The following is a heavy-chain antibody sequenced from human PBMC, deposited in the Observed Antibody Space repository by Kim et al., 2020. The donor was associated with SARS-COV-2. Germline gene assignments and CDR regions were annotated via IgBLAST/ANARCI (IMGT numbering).Heavy chain of an antibody. V-gene: IGHV5-51*01. J-gene: IGHJ6*02. CDR2: IYPGDSDT. Sequence: GESLKISCKGSGYSFTSYWIGWVRQMPGKGLEWMGIIYPGDSDTRYSPSFQGQVTISADKSISTAYLQWSSLKASDTAMYYCARQGSFGVKRYYYYGMDVWGQGTTVTVSS. CDR3: ARQGSFGVKRYYYYGMDV. CDR1: GYSFTSYW. D-gene: IGHD3-3*01.